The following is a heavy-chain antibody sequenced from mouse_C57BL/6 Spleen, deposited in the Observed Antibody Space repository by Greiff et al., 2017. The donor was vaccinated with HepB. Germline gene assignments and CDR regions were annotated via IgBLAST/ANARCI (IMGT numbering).Heavy chain of an antibody. Sequence: EVKLMESGGGLVQPGGSMKLSCVASGFTFSNYWMNWVRQSPEKGLEWVAQIRLKSDNYATHYAESVKGRFTISRDDSKSSVYLQMNNLRAEDTGIYYCTALPYDYDWYFDVWGTGTTVTVSS. J-gene: IGHJ1*03. CDR3: TALPYDYDWYFDV. D-gene: IGHD2-4*01. V-gene: IGHV6-3*01. CDR1: GFTFSNYW. CDR2: IRLKSDNYAT.